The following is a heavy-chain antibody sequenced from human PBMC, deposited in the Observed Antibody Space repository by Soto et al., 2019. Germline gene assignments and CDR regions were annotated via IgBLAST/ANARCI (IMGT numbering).Heavy chain of an antibody. D-gene: IGHD1-26*01. V-gene: IGHV3-33*01. CDR1: GFTFSSYG. CDR3: PRGGEGGTHFDY. Sequence: QVQLVESGGGVVQPGRSLRLSCAASGFTFSSYGMHWVRQAPGKGLEWVAVIWYDGSNKYYADSVKGRFTISRDNSKKPLYLEMNSVSAEATALSYCPRGGEGGTHFDYWGQGSLVTVSS. CDR2: IWYDGSNK. J-gene: IGHJ4*02.